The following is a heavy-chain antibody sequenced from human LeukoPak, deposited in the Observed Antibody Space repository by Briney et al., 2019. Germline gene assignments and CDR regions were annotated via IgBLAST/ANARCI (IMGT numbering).Heavy chain of an antibody. D-gene: IGHD1-1*01. V-gene: IGHV3-21*01. J-gene: IGHJ4*02. CDR2: ITPSSNT. Sequence: GGSPRLSCAASGFTISSNSMVWVRQAPGKGLEWVSSITPSSNTYYADSVKGRFTISRDNAGNSLSLQMNSLRAEDTAVYLCGRSHNGFSWGQGTLVTVSS. CDR3: GRSHNGFS. CDR1: GFTISSNS.